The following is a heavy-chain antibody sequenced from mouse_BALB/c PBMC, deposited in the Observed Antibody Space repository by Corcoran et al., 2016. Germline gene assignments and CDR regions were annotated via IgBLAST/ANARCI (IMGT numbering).Heavy chain of an antibody. CDR1: GYSITSGYY. J-gene: IGHJ4*01. CDR3: AREAYAMDY. Sequence: DVQLQESGPGLVKPSQSLSLTCSVTGYSITSGYYWNWIRQFPGNKLEWMGYISYDGSNNYNPSLKNRISITLDTTKNQFFLKLNSVTTEDTATYYCAREAYAMDYWGQGTSVTVSS. V-gene: IGHV3-6*02. CDR2: ISYDGSN.